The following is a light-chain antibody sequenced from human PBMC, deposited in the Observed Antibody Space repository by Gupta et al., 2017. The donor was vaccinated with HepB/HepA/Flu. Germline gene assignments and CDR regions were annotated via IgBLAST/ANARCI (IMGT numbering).Light chain of an antibody. V-gene: IGKV1-39*01. CDR3: QQSDSTPCI. CDR1: QSISNY. Sequence: DIQMTQSPSSLSASVGDRVTITCRASQSISNYLNWYQQKPGKAPKVLIYAASSLQSGVPSRFSGSGSGTDFTLTISRLQPEDVATYYCQQSDSTPCIFGQGTKLEIK. J-gene: IGKJ2*02. CDR2: AAS.